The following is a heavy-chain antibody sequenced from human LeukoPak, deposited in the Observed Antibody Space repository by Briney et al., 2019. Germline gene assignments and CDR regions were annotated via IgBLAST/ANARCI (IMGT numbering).Heavy chain of an antibody. D-gene: IGHD3-3*01. Sequence: SETLSLTCTVSGGSISSSSYYWGWIRQPAGKGLEWIGRIYTSGSTNYNPSLKSRVTMSVDTSKNQFSLKLSSVTAADTAVYYCARDEDFWSGYYPSYGMDVWGQGTTVAVSS. J-gene: IGHJ6*02. CDR2: IYTSGST. CDR3: ARDEDFWSGYYPSYGMDV. CDR1: GGSISSSSYY. V-gene: IGHV4-61*02.